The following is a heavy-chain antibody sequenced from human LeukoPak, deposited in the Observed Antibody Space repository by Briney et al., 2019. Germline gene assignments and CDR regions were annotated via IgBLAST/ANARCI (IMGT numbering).Heavy chain of an antibody. Sequence: SETLSLTCAVYGGSFSGYYWSWIRQPPGRWLEWIGEINHSGSTNYNPSLKSRVTISVDTSKNQFSLKLSSVAAADTAVYYCASVSAHYYDSTGHGYYFDYWGQGTLVTVSS. CDR2: INHSGST. J-gene: IGHJ4*02. D-gene: IGHD3-22*01. V-gene: IGHV4-34*01. CDR3: ASVSAHYYDSTGHGYYFDY. CDR1: GGSFSGYY.